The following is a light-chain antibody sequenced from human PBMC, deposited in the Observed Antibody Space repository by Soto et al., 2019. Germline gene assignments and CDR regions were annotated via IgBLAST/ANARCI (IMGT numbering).Light chain of an antibody. CDR1: TSDVGRYNY. Sequence: QSVLTQPASVSGSPGQSITISCTGTTSDVGRYNYVSWYQQHPGKAPKLIIYDVSNRPSGVSNRFSGSKSGNTASLTISGLQAEDEAEYYCNSYTSSSTHVFGTGTKVTVL. J-gene: IGLJ1*01. CDR3: NSYTSSSTHV. CDR2: DVS. V-gene: IGLV2-14*01.